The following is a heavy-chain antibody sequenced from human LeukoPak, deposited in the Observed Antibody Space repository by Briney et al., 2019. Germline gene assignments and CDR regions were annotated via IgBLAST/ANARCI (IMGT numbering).Heavy chain of an antibody. CDR1: GGTFSSYA. D-gene: IGHD6-6*01. J-gene: IGHJ6*03. V-gene: IGHV1-46*01. Sequence: ASVKVSCKASGGTFSSYAISWVRQAPGQGLGWMGIINPSGGSTSYAQKFQGRVTMTRDMSTSTVYMELSSLRSEDTAVYYCARGRGIAARPDYYYYYYMDVWGKGTTVTVSS. CDR3: ARGRGIAARPDYYYYYYMDV. CDR2: INPSGGST.